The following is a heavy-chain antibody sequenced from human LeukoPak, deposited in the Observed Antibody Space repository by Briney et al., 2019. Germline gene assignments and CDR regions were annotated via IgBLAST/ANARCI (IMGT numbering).Heavy chain of an antibody. J-gene: IGHJ4*02. CDR1: GFTFSSYE. CDR2: IRYDGSNK. Sequence: PGGSLRLSCAASGFTFSSYEMNWVRQAPGKGLEWVAFIRYDGSNKYYADSVKGRFTISRDNSKNTLYLQMNSLRAEDTAVYYCAKVEGYYSDYWGQGTLVTVSS. V-gene: IGHV3-30*02. CDR3: AKVEGYYSDY.